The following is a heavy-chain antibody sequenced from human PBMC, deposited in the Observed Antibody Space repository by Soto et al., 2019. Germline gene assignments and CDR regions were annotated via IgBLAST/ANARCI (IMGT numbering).Heavy chain of an antibody. J-gene: IGHJ5*01. CDR2: IFHSGIT. CDR3: ARDRYFYDSRGYYRTLDS. CDR1: GGSFSNYY. V-gene: IGHV4-59*01. D-gene: IGHD3-22*01. Sequence: ETLSLTCFISGGSFSNYYWTLILQSPGKGLEWIWYIFHSGITDYNPSVKSRVTISIDKSRNLFSLNLTSVTAADTAVYYCARDRYFYDSRGYYRTLDSWGQGTLVTVS.